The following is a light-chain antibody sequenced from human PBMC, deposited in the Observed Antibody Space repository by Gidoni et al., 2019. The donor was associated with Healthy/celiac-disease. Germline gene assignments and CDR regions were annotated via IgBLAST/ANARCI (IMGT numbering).Light chain of an antibody. Sequence: EIVLTQSPGTLSLSPGERATLSCRASQSVSSSYLAGYQQKPGRAPRLLLYGSSSSATAVPDKFSGSGAGTAFSLTISRLEHDDFAVYYCRQYGSSPRWTFGQGTKVEIK. CDR1: QSVSSSY. V-gene: IGKV3-20*01. CDR2: GSS. CDR3: RQYGSSPRWT. J-gene: IGKJ1*01.